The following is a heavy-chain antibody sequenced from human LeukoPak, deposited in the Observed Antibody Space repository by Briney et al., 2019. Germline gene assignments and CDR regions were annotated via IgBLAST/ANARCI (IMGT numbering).Heavy chain of an antibody. CDR1: GSTFSSYG. CDR2: ISYDGPNK. J-gene: IGHJ3*02. Sequence: GGSLRLSCAVSGSTFSSYGMHWVRQPPGRGLEWVAVISYDGPNKYYADSVKGRFTISRDNSKNTLYLQMNSLRAEDTAVYYCAKGYCSGGSCYSYLSAFDIWGQGTMVTVSS. V-gene: IGHV3-30*12. D-gene: IGHD2-15*01. CDR3: AKGYCSGGSCYSYLSAFDI.